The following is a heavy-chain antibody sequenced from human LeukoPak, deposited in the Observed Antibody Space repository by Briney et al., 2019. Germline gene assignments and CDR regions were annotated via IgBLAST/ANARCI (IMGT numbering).Heavy chain of an antibody. CDR2: IYHSGST. V-gene: IGHV4-4*02. Sequence: PSETLSLTCSVSGGSISSNMWWSWVRQTPGKGLEWIGEIYHSGSTNYNPSPKSRVTISLDKSKNQFSLKLSSVTAADTAVYYCARDSSIVGTTGAFDIWGQGTMITVSP. J-gene: IGHJ3*02. D-gene: IGHD1-26*01. CDR3: ARDSSIVGTTGAFDI. CDR1: GGSISSNMW.